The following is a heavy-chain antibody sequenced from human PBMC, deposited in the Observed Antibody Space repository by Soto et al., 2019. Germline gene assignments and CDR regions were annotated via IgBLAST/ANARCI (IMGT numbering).Heavy chain of an antibody. CDR3: ARDLRFRGFYGMDV. Sequence: QVQLQESGPGLVKPSQTLSLTCTVSGGSISSGGYYWSWIRQHPGKGLEWIGYIYYSGSIYYNPSLKRRVTISVDTSKNQSSLKLSSVTAADTAVYYCARDLRFRGFYGMDVWGQGTTVTVSS. CDR2: IYYSGSI. D-gene: IGHD3-10*01. V-gene: IGHV4-31*03. J-gene: IGHJ6*02. CDR1: GGSISSGGYY.